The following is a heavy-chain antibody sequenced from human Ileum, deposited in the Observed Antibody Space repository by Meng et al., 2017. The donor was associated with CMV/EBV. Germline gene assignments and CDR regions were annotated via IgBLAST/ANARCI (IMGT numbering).Heavy chain of an antibody. V-gene: IGHV3-23*01. CDR2: ISGSGTST. D-gene: IGHD3-22*01. CDR3: AKAVPNYYDSSGYYSYFDN. Sequence: FANYAMTWVRQAPGKGLEWVSSISGSGTSTNYADSVKGRFSISRDNSKDAVYLRMNSLSAEDTAVYYCAKAVPNYYDSSGYYSYFDNWGQGTLVTVSS. CDR1: FANYA. J-gene: IGHJ4*02.